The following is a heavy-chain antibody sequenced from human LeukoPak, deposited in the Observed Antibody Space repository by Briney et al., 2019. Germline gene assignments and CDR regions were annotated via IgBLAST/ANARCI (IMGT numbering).Heavy chain of an antibody. CDR3: ARDKSPYYYYGMDV. J-gene: IGHJ6*02. CDR2: IKPDGSEK. V-gene: IGHV3-7*01. CDR1: EFTFSNYW. Sequence: GGSLRLSCAASEFTFSNYWMSWVRQAPGKGLEWVANIKPDGSEKYYVDSVKGRFTISRDNAKNSLYLQMNSLRAEDTAVYYCARDKSPYYYYGMDVWGQGTTVTVSS.